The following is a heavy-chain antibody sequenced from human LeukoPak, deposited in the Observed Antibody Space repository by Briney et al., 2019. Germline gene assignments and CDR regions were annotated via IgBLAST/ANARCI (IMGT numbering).Heavy chain of an antibody. CDR2: IRDDGSNK. J-gene: IGHJ4*02. Sequence: PGGPLRLSCAASGFSFNSYGMHWVRQAPGKGREGVTFIRDDGSNKYYADSVKGRFTISRDNSKNTLYLQMNSLRVEDTAMYYCAKVEMATSPGGIDYWGQGTLVTVSS. CDR3: AKVEMATSPGGIDY. CDR1: GFSFNSYG. D-gene: IGHD5-24*01. V-gene: IGHV3-30*02.